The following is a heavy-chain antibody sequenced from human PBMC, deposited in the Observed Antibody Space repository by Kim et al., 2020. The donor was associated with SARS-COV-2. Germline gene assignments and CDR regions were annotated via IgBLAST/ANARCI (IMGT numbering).Heavy chain of an antibody. CDR3: ARGYYDSSGYYPNDY. J-gene: IGHJ4*02. V-gene: IGHV3-53*01. CDR2: IYSGGST. CDR1: GFTVSSNY. Sequence: GGSLRLSCAASGFTVSSNYMSWVRQAPGKGLEWVSVIYSGGSTYYADSVKGRFTISRDNSKNTLYLQMNSLRAEDTAVYYCARGYYDSSGYYPNDYWGQGALVTVSS. D-gene: IGHD3-22*01.